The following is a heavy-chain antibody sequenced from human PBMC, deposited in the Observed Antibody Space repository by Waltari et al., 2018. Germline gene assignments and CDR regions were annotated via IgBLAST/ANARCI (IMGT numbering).Heavy chain of an antibody. D-gene: IGHD2-2*01. CDR1: GHSISGYFW. CDR2: VHHSGKP. Sequence: VQLQESGQGLVKPSWTLSLPCAVSGHSISGYFWWSWVRQFPEKGLEWIGQVHHSGKPHYNPSLQSRVAISVDKPKNQFSLNLNSVTAADTAIYYCAGDRAIGLFFDYWGRGTLVTVSS. J-gene: IGHJ4*02. V-gene: IGHV4-4*02. CDR3: AGDRAIGLFFDY.